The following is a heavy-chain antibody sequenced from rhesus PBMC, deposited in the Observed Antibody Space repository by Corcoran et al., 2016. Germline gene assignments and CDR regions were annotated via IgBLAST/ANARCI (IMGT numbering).Heavy chain of an antibody. CDR1: VGSLTGHS. V-gene: IGHV4-165*02. D-gene: IGHD3-28*01. CDR3: ARFSGYYPNFDY. J-gene: IGHJ4*01. Sequence: QVQLQESGPGPVKPSETLSPTCSVSVGSLTGHSSNLIRPPPGKGREWIGYIGGRHGNTYYNASLKSRVTISTDTSKNQFSRKLTSVTAADTAVYYCARFSGYYPNFDYWGQGVLVTVSS. CDR2: IGGRHGNT.